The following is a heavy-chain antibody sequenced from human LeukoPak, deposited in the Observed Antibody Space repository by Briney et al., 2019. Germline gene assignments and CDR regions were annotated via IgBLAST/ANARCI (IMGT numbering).Heavy chain of an antibody. D-gene: IGHD1-1*01. CDR3: ARGGPMVHPFDY. CDR2: IYYSGST. CDR1: GGSISSYY. J-gene: IGHJ4*02. Sequence: SETLSLTCTVSGGSISSYYWSWIRQPPGKGLEWIGYIYYSGSTNYNPSLKSRVTISVDTSKDQFSLKLSSVTAADTAVYYCARGGPMVHPFDYWGQGTLVTVSS. V-gene: IGHV4-59*01.